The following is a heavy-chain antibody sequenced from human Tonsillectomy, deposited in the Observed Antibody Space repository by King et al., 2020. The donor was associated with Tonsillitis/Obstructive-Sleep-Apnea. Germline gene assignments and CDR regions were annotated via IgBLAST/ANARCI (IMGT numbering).Heavy chain of an antibody. J-gene: IGHJ6*03. CDR2: INHSGST. V-gene: IGHV4-34*01. D-gene: IGHD3-10*01. CDR3: ARSNDYGSGSYYRYYYYIDV. Sequence: VQLQQWGAGLLKPSETLSLTCGVYGGSFSGYYWSWIRQPPGKGLEWIGEINHSGSTNYNPSLKSRVTISVDTSKNQFSLKLSSVTAADTAVYYCARSNDYGSGSYYRYYYYIDVWGKGTTVTVSS. CDR1: GGSFSGYY.